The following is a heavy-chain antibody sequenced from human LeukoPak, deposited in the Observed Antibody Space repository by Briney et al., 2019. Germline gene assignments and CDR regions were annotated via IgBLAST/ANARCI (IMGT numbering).Heavy chain of an antibody. CDR2: ISSTSDYI. CDR1: GFTFSSYS. J-gene: IGHJ4*02. V-gene: IGHV3-21*01. CDR3: ARPLGRVVDY. D-gene: IGHD2-15*01. Sequence: GGSLRLSCAASGFTFSSYSMDWVRQAPGKGLEWVSSISSTSDYIYYADSVKGRFTISRDNAKNSLYLQMNSLRAEDTAVYYCARPLGRVVDYWGQGTLVTVSS.